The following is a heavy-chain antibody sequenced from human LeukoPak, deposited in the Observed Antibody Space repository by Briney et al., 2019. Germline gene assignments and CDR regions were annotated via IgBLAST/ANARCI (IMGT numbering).Heavy chain of an antibody. Sequence: GGSPRLSCAASGFTFNNYAMSWARQAPGKGLEWVSGISGSGSNTYYADSVKGRFTISRDNSKNTLYLQMNSLRAEDTAIYYCAKESGDDFDYWGQGTLVTVSS. CDR2: ISGSGSNT. CDR1: GFTFNNYA. CDR3: AKESGDDFDY. V-gene: IGHV3-23*01. D-gene: IGHD5-24*01. J-gene: IGHJ4*02.